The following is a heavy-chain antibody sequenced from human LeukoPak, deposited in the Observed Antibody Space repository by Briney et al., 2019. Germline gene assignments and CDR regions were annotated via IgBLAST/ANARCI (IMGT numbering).Heavy chain of an antibody. CDR3: ARLHYYGSGVDY. V-gene: IGHV1-2*06. CDR1: GYTFTGYY. D-gene: IGHD3-10*01. CDR2: INPNSGGT. Sequence: ASVKVSCKASGYTFTGYYMHWVRQAPGQGLEWMGRINPNSGGTNYAQKFQGSVTMTRDTSISTAYMELSRLRSDDTAVYYCARLHYYGSGVDYWGQGTLVTVSS. J-gene: IGHJ4*02.